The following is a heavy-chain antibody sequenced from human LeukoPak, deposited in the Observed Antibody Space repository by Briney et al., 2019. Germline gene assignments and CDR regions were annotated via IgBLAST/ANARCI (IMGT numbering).Heavy chain of an antibody. V-gene: IGHV4-30-4*01. Sequence: PSQTLSLTCSVSGGSISRSDYYWSWIRQPPGKGLEWIGYIYYTGITYYNPSLKSRVTISVDTSKNQFSLNLSSVTAADTAVYYCARGGGGTSRVIIYWFDSWGQGTRVTVS. CDR1: GGSISRSDYY. J-gene: IGHJ5*01. D-gene: IGHD2-21*01. CDR3: ARGGGGTSRVIIYWFDS. CDR2: IYYTGIT.